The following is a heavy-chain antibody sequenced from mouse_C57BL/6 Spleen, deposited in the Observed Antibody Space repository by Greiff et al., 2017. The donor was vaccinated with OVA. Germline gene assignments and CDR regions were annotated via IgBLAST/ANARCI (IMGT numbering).Heavy chain of an antibody. V-gene: IGHV1-82*01. CDR2: IYPGDGDT. D-gene: IGHD4-1*01. Sequence: QVQLQQSGPELVKPGASVKISCKASGYAFSSSWMNWVKQRPGKGLEWIGRIYPGDGDTNYNGKFKGKATLTADKSSSTAYMQRSSLTSEDSAVYFCARTNWEGGVDYWGQGTTLTVSS. CDR3: ARTNWEGGVDY. CDR1: GYAFSSSW. J-gene: IGHJ2*01.